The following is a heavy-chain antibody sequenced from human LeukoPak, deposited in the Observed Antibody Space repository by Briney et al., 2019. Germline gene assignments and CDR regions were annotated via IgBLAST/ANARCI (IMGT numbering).Heavy chain of an antibody. CDR3: AKGDDYGDPNDY. Sequence: GGSLSLSCAASGFPFSGYGMHWVHQAPGKGLEWVAVAYGDGSSQYYADSVKGRFTISRDNSKNTLYLQMNSLRAEDTAVYYCAKGDDYGDPNDYWGQGTLVTVSS. CDR2: AYGDGSSQ. D-gene: IGHD4-17*01. CDR1: GFPFSGYG. J-gene: IGHJ4*02. V-gene: IGHV3-33*06.